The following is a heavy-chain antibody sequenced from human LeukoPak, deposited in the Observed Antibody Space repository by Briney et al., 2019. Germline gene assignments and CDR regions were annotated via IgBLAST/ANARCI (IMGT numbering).Heavy chain of an antibody. Sequence: ASVKVSCKASGYTFNKYGISWVRQAPGQGLEWMGWISAYSGKTNYAQNLQGRVTMTTDTSTSTVYMELRSLRSDDTALYFCARGESPDYDVLTGYYLIRHPFDIWGQGTMVTVSS. CDR2: ISAYSGKT. CDR3: ARGESPDYDVLTGYYLIRHPFDI. J-gene: IGHJ3*02. CDR1: GYTFNKYG. V-gene: IGHV1-18*01. D-gene: IGHD3-9*01.